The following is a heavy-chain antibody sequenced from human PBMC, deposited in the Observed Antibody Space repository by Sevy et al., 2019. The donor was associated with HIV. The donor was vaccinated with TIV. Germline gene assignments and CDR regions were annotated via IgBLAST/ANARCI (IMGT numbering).Heavy chain of an antibody. J-gene: IGHJ4*02. CDR1: GFTFSKYS. CDR2: FSFGCGRI. V-gene: IGHV3-23*01. Sequence: GGSLRLSCEASGFTFSKYSMSWVRQAPGKGLEWVSTFSFGCGRINYADSVKGRFTISRDDSKNTLYLQMNSLRAEDTAEYYCAGEGCTKPHDYWGQGTLVTVSS. CDR3: AGEGCTKPHDY. D-gene: IGHD2-8*01.